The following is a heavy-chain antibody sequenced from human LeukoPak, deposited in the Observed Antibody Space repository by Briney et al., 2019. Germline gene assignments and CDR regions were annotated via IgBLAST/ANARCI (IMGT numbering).Heavy chain of an antibody. D-gene: IGHD2-8*01. Sequence: GESLKISCKGSGYSFTSYWIGWVRQMPGKGLEWMGIIYPGDSDTRYSPSFQGQVTISADKSISTAYLQWSSLKASDTAMYYCARHEGYCTNGVCYTWDYWGQGTLVTVSS. CDR2: IYPGDSDT. V-gene: IGHV5-51*01. CDR3: ARHEGYCTNGVCYTWDY. J-gene: IGHJ4*02. CDR1: GYSFTSYW.